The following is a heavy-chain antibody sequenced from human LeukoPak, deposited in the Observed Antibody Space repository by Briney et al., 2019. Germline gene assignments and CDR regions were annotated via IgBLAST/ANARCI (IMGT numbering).Heavy chain of an antibody. CDR2: ISSSGSTI. J-gene: IGHJ4*02. D-gene: IGHD3-22*01. Sequence: GGSLRLSCAASGFTFSDYYMSWIRQAPGKGLEWVSYISSSGSTIYYADSVKGRFTISRDNAKNSLYLQMNSLRAEDTAVYYCARGDSPMSSSGYYSPFDYWGQGTLVTVSS. CDR1: GFTFSDYY. CDR3: ARGDSPMSSSGYYSPFDY. V-gene: IGHV3-11*01.